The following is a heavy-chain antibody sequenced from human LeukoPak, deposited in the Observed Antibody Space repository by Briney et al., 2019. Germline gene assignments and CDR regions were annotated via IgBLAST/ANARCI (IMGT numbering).Heavy chain of an antibody. CDR1: GGSFSGYY. CDR2: INHSGST. J-gene: IGHJ5*02. D-gene: IGHD4-17*01. V-gene: IGHV4-34*01. CDR3: ARARAVTRNWFDP. Sequence: SETLSLTCAVYGGSFSGYYWSWVRQPPGKGLEWIGEINHSGSTNYNPSLKSRVTISVDTSKNQFSLKLSSVTAADTAVYCARARAVTRNWFDPWGQGTLVTVSS.